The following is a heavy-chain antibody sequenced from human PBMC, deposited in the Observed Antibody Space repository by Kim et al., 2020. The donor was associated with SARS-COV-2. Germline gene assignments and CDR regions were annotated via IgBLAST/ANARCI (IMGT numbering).Heavy chain of an antibody. V-gene: IGHV3-21*01. D-gene: IGHD5-12*01. J-gene: IGHJ6*02. CDR3: ARGGVSHLFGIVATIDGMDV. CDR1: GFTFSSYS. CDR2: ISSSSSYI. Sequence: GGSLRLSCAASGFTFSSYSMNWVRQAPGKGLEWVSSISSSSSYIYYADSVKGRFTISRDNAKNSLYLQMNSLRSEDTAVYYCARGGVSHLFGIVATIDGMDVWGQGTTVTVSS.